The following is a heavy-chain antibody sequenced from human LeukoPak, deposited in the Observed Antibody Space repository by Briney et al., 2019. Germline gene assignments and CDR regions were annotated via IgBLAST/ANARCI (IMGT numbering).Heavy chain of an antibody. V-gene: IGHV3-48*01. CDR1: GFTFSSYS. CDR2: ISSSSSTI. D-gene: IGHD1-26*01. Sequence: PGGSLRLSCAASGFTFSSYSMNWVRQAPGKGLEWVSYISSSSSTIYYADSVKGRFTISRDNAKNSLYLQMNSLRAEDTAVYYCARDLWVLGNMAPYGMDVWGQGTTVIVSS. J-gene: IGHJ6*02. CDR3: ARDLWVLGNMAPYGMDV.